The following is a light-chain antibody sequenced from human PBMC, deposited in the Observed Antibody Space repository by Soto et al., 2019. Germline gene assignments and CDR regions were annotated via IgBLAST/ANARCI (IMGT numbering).Light chain of an antibody. V-gene: IGLV1-36*01. J-gene: IGLJ2*01. CDR2: YDD. CDR1: SSNIGNNA. CDR3: AAWDDSQNGVV. Sequence: QSVLTQPPSVSEAPRQRVTISCSGSSSNIGNNAVNWYQQLPGKAPKLLIYYDDLLPSGVSDRFSGYKSGTSASLAISGLQSEDEADYYCAAWDDSQNGVVFGGGTKVTVL.